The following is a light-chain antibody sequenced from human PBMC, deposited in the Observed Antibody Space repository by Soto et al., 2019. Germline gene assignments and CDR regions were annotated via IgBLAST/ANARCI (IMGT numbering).Light chain of an antibody. CDR2: KAS. Sequence: DIQMTQSPSTLSASVGDRVTITCRASQSITTWLAWYQQKPGKAPRLLIYKASSLESGVPSRVSGSGCGTEFTLTISGLQPDDSATYYCQQYSIYPYTFGRGTKLEIK. CDR3: QQYSIYPYT. V-gene: IGKV1-5*03. J-gene: IGKJ2*01. CDR1: QSITTW.